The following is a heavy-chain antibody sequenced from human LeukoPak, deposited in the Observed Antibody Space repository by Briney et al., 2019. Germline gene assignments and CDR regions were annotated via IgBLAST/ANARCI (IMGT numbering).Heavy chain of an antibody. Sequence: PGGSLRLSCAASGFTVSSNYMSWVRQAPGKGLEWVSIIYSCGSTFYADSVKGRFTISRDNSKNTLYLQMNSLRAEDTAVYYCAREKEGYCSRTSCYLDYYYYYMDVWGKGTTVTISS. CDR1: GFTVSSNY. J-gene: IGHJ6*03. CDR3: AREKEGYCSRTSCYLDYYYYYMDV. CDR2: IYSCGST. D-gene: IGHD2-2*01. V-gene: IGHV3-53*01.